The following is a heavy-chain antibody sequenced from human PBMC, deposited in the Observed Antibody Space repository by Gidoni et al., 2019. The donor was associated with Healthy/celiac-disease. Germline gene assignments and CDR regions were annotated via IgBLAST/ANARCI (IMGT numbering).Heavy chain of an antibody. V-gene: IGHV3-49*03. D-gene: IGHD2-15*01. CDR2: IRSKAYGGTT. CDR3: TRAGINIDY. Sequence: EVQLGESGGGWVQPGRYLRLTCTASGFTFGDYAMSWFRQAPGKGLEWVGFIRSKAYGGTTEYAASVKGRFTISRDDSKSIAYLQMDSLKAEDTAVYYCTRAGINIDYWGQGTLVTVSS. CDR1: GFTFGDYA. J-gene: IGHJ4*02.